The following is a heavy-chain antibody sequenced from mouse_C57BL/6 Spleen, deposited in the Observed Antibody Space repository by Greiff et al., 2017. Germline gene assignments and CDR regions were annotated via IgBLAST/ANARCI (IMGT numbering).Heavy chain of an antibody. J-gene: IGHJ4*01. CDR1: GFTFSSYA. D-gene: IGHD1-1*01. CDR2: ISDGGSYT. Sequence: VQLQESGGGLVKPGGSLKLSCAASGFTFSSYAMSWVRQTPEKRLEWVATISDGGSYTYYPDNVKGRFTISRDNAKNNLYLQMSHLKSEDTAMYYCARDDYGVDYWGQGTSVTVSS. V-gene: IGHV5-4*01. CDR3: ARDDYGVDY.